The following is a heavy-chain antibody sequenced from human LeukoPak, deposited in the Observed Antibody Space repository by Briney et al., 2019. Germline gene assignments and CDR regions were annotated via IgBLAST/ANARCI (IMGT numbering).Heavy chain of an antibody. CDR2: INSDGSST. D-gene: IGHD2-15*01. CDR3: ARAGFCSGGDCFPLFDY. CDR1: GFTFSTYW. Sequence: PGGSLRLSCAASGFTFSTYWMHWVRQAPGKGLVWVSRINSDGSSTTYADSVKGRITISRDNAKNTLYLEMNSLRAEGTAVYYCARAGFCSGGDCFPLFDYWGQGALVTVSS. V-gene: IGHV3-74*01. J-gene: IGHJ4*02.